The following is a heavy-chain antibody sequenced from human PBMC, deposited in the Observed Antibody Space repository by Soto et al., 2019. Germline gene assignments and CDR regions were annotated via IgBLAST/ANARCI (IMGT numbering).Heavy chain of an antibody. J-gene: IGHJ5*02. CDR2: IYYSGST. D-gene: IGHD3-9*01. CDR3: ARVRPTLTGYRWFDP. Sequence: SETRSLTCTVSGCSISSYYWSWIRQPPGKGLEWIGYIYYSGSTNYNPSLKSRVTISVDTSKNQFSLKPSSVTAADTAVYYCARVRPTLTGYRWFDPWGQGTLVTVSS. V-gene: IGHV4-59*01. CDR1: GCSISSYY.